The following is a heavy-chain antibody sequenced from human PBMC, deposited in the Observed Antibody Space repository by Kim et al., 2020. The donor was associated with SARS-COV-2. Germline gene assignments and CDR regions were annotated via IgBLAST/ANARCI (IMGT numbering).Heavy chain of an antibody. Sequence: ASVKVSCKASGYTFTSYGISWVRQAPGQGLEWMGWISAYNGNTNYAQKLQGRVTMTTDTSTSTAYMELRSLRSDDTAVYYCALGEGSGSYGYYYYYGMDVWGQGTTVTVSS. CDR3: ALGEGSGSYGYYYYYGMDV. J-gene: IGHJ6*02. CDR2: ISAYNGNT. CDR1: GYTFTSYG. D-gene: IGHD3-10*01. V-gene: IGHV1-18*04.